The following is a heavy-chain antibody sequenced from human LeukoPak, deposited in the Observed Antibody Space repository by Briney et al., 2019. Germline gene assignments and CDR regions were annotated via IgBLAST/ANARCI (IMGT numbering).Heavy chain of an antibody. CDR3: ARHRDDILTGQGAFDI. V-gene: IGHV5-10-1*01. Sequence: GESLKISCKGSGYSFTSYWISWVRQMPGKGLEWMGRIDPSDSYTNYSPSFQGHVTISADKSISTAYLQWSSLKASDTAMYYCARHRDDILTGQGAFDIWGQGTMVTVSS. D-gene: IGHD3-9*01. CDR1: GYSFTSYW. J-gene: IGHJ3*02. CDR2: IDPSDSYT.